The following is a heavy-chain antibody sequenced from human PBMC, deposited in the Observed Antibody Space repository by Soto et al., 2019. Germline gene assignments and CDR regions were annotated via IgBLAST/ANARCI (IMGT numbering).Heavy chain of an antibody. CDR1: GGSMRNYF. CDR3: VRDRAFSYAYDV. D-gene: IGHD3-16*01. CDR2: IHYSGTT. V-gene: IGHV4-59*01. J-gene: IGHJ4*02. Sequence: SETLSLTCTVSGGSMRNYFWTWIRQPPGKGLEWIGYIHYSGTTSFFPSYNPSLRSRVTISEDTSKNQFSLKLLSVTTADTAVYFCVRDRAFSYAYDVWGQGSLVTVSS.